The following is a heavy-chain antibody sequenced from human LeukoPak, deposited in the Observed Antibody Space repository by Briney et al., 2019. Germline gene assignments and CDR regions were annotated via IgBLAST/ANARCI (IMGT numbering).Heavy chain of an antibody. CDR3: AKDSDIAVAGSDDALDV. D-gene: IGHD6-19*01. Sequence: PGGSLRLYCAASGFTFSSYGMHWVRRTPGKGLEWVALISFDGSIEYYVDSVKGRFTISRDNSKNTLFLQMNSLRPEDTTVYYCAKDSDIAVAGSDDALDVWGQGTMVTVSS. CDR2: ISFDGSIE. J-gene: IGHJ3*01. V-gene: IGHV3-30*18. CDR1: GFTFSSYG.